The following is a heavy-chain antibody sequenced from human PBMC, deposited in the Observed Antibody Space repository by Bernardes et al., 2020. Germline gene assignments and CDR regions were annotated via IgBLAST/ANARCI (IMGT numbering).Heavy chain of an antibody. CDR3: AKGGALLWFPFDY. CDR2: ISGSGGST. Sequence: GGSLRLSCAASGFTFSSSAMSWVRQAPGKGLEWVSAISGSGGSTYYADSVKGRFTISRDNSKNTLYLQMNSLRAEDTAVYYCAKGGALLWFPFDYWGQGTLVTVSS. J-gene: IGHJ4*02. CDR1: GFTFSSSA. V-gene: IGHV3-23*01. D-gene: IGHD3-10*01.